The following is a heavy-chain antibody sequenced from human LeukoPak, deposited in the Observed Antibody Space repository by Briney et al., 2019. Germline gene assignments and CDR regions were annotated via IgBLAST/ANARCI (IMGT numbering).Heavy chain of an antibody. D-gene: IGHD3-22*01. V-gene: IGHV1-69*05. CDR1: GGTFSSYA. Sequence: SVKVSCKASGGTFSSYAISWVRQAPGQGLEWMGGIIPIFGTANYAQKFQGRVAITTDESTSTAYMELSSLRSGDTAVYYCARVFAPYYYDSSGYSHFDYWGQGTLVTVSS. CDR3: ARVFAPYYYDSSGYSHFDY. CDR2: IIPIFGTA. J-gene: IGHJ4*02.